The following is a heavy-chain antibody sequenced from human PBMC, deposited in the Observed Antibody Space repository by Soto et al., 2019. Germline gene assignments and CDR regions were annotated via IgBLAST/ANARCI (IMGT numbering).Heavy chain of an antibody. D-gene: IGHD3-22*01. CDR3: ARFFDSSSYYYLFDY. V-gene: IGHV4-59*01. Sequence: KPSETLSLTCTVSGGSISSYYWSWIRQPPGKGLEWIGYIHYSGGTNYNLSLRSRVTISADTSKNQFSLKLSSVTAADTAVYYCARFFDSSSYYYLFDYWGQGTPVTVSS. J-gene: IGHJ4*02. CDR2: IHYSGGT. CDR1: GGSISSYY.